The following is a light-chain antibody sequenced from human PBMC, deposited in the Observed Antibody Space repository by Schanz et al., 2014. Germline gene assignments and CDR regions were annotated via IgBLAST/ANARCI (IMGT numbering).Light chain of an antibody. CDR2: EAT. V-gene: IGLV2-14*02. CDR1: SSDVGSYKF. Sequence: QSALTQPASVSGSPGQSITISCTGTSSDVGSYKFVSWYQQHPGKAPKLIIYEATNRPSGVPDRFSGSKSGNTASLTISGLQAEDEADYYCSSYTSSSTPVVFGTGTKLTVL. J-gene: IGLJ1*01. CDR3: SSYTSSSTPVV.